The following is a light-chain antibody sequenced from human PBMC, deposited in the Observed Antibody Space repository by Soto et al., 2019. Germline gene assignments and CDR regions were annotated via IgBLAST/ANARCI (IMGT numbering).Light chain of an antibody. V-gene: IGLV1-40*01. CDR1: SSNIGAGYD. J-gene: IGLJ7*02. CDR3: QSYNSSLGVGG. Sequence: QLVLTQPPSVSGAPGQRVTISCTGSSSNIGAGYDVHWYQQLPGTAPKLLIYGNSNRPSGVPDRFSGSKSGTSASLAITGLRGEDEADYSCQSYNSSLGVGGLGGGPQLTA. CDR2: GNS.